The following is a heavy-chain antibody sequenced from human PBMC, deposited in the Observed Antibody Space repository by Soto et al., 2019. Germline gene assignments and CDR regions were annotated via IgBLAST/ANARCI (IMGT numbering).Heavy chain of an antibody. Sequence: SETLSLTCTFSGGSISIYYWSWIRQPAGKGLEWIGRIYTSGSTNYNPSLKSRVTMSVDTSKNQFSLKLSSVTAADTAVYYCARDAGYGDYVGWFDPWGQGTMVTVSS. CDR2: IYTSGST. CDR3: ARDAGYGDYVGWFDP. D-gene: IGHD4-17*01. V-gene: IGHV4-4*07. CDR1: GGSISIYY. J-gene: IGHJ5*02.